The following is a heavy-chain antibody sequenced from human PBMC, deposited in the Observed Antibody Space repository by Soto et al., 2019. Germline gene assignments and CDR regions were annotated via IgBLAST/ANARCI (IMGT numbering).Heavy chain of an antibody. J-gene: IGHJ4*02. CDR3: ARDPNYDIWTGKGDY. D-gene: IGHD3-9*01. Sequence: QVQLVQSGAEVKKPGASVKVSCKASGYTFTSYGISWVRQAPGQGLEWMGWISAYNGNTNYAQKPQGRVTMTTDTSTSPAYMELRSRRSDDTAVYYCARDPNYDIWTGKGDYWGQGTLVTVSS. V-gene: IGHV1-18*01. CDR1: GYTFTSYG. CDR2: ISAYNGNT.